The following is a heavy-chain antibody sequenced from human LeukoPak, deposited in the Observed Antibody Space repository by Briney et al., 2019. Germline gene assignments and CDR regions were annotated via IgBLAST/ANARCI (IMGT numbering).Heavy chain of an antibody. J-gene: IGHJ6*03. D-gene: IGHD6-19*01. Sequence: SETLSLTCAGYGGSFSNYYWSWIHQPPGKGLEWIGEINHSGRTNSNPSLKSRVTISLDTSKNQFSLKLSSVTAADTAVYYCARLPYSSGWGGRYYYYMDVWGKGTTVTISS. CDR3: ARLPYSSGWGGRYYYYMDV. CDR2: INHSGRT. CDR1: GGSFSNYY. V-gene: IGHV4-34*01.